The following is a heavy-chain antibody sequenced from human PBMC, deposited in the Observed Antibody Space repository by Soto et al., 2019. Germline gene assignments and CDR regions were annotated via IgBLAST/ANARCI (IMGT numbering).Heavy chain of an antibody. Sequence: EVQLLESGGGLVRPGGSLRLSCAASGFTFGSFAMSWVRQAPGKGLEWVSSIGASSSTYYADSVKGRFTISRDNSKNTLYLQMNSLRADDTAVYYCAKRLTTGGHLYCDLWGRGTLVTVSS. J-gene: IGHJ2*01. D-gene: IGHD4-4*01. CDR1: GFTFGSFA. CDR2: IGASSST. V-gene: IGHV3-23*01. CDR3: AKRLTTGGHLYCDL.